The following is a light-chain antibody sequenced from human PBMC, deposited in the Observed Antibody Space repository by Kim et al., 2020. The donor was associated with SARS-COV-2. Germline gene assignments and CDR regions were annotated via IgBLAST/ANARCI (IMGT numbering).Light chain of an antibody. CDR2: DAS. J-gene: IGKJ4*01. CDR3: QQYASSISGLT. Sequence: PGERATLSCRASPSVSRSCLAWYQQKPGQAPRLLIYDASTRATGIPDRFSGSGSGTDFTLTISRLEPEDFAVYYCQQYASSISGLTFGGGTKLEIK. V-gene: IGKV3-20*01. CDR1: PSVSRSC.